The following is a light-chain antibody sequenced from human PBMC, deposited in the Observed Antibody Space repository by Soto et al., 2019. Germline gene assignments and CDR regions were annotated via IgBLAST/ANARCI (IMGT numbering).Light chain of an antibody. CDR3: SSYTSSSTHNYV. CDR2: EVT. J-gene: IGLJ1*01. CDR1: SNDVGGYNY. Sequence: QSALTQPASVSGSPGQSITISCPGTSNDVGGYNYVSWYQQHPDKAPKLMIFEVTYRPSGVSNRFSGSKSGNTASLTISGLQAEDEADYYCSSYTSSSTHNYVFGTGTKVTVL. V-gene: IGLV2-14*01.